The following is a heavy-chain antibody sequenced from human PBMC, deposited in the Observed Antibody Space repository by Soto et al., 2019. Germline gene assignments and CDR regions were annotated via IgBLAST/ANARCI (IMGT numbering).Heavy chain of an antibody. V-gene: IGHV3-74*01. Sequence: EVQLVESWGGLVQPGGSLRLSCVASGFTLRNYWMHWFRQAPGKGLVWVSRITNDGSTTYYANSVKGRLTISRDTAKNTLCLQVNSRIVEATAVYYCSRDQDGAGGTGEDWGQGTLVTV. CDR1: GFTLRNYW. CDR2: ITNDGSTT. CDR3: SRDQDGAGGTGED. D-gene: IGHD1-26*01. J-gene: IGHJ4*02.